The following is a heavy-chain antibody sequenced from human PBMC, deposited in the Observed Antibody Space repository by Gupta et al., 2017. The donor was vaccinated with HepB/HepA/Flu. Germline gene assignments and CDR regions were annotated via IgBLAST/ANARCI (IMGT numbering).Heavy chain of an antibody. V-gene: IGHV4-30-4*01. D-gene: IGHD1-1*01. J-gene: IGHJ5*02. CDR1: GDSVNSGDYF. CDR3: ARNSTKSKWFDP. Sequence: QVQLQESGPGLAKPSQTLSLTCTVYGDSVNSGDYFWSWIRQPPGKGLEWIGCIYYSGSPYYNPSLESRITMSIDTSKNLFSLNLTSLTAADTAVYYCARNSTKSKWFDPWGRGTLVTVST. CDR2: IYYSGSP.